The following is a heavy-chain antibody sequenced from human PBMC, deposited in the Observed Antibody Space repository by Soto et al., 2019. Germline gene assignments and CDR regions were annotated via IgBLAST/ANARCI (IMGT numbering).Heavy chain of an antibody. CDR1: GGSFSGYY. J-gene: IGHJ6*02. D-gene: IGHD3-10*01. V-gene: IGHV4-34*01. Sequence: SETLSLTCAVYGGSFSGYYWSWIRQPPGKGLEWIGEINHSGSTNYNPSLKSRVTISVDTSKNQFSLKLSSVTAADTAVYYCARAKYYYGSGSYYNVYYYYGMDVWGQGNTVPVSS. CDR3: ARAKYYYGSGSYYNVYYYYGMDV. CDR2: INHSGST.